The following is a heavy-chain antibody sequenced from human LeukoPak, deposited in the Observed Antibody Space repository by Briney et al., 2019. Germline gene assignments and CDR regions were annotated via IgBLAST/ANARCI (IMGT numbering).Heavy chain of an antibody. Sequence: SVKVSCKASGGTFSSYAISWVRQAPGQGLEWMGGIIPIFGTANYARKFQGRVTITADESTSTAYMELSSLRSEDTAVYYCARDRGYCSSTSCYSRKGEIDYWGQGTLVTVSS. J-gene: IGHJ4*02. D-gene: IGHD2-2*01. V-gene: IGHV1-69*13. CDR2: IIPIFGTA. CDR1: GGTFSSYA. CDR3: ARDRGYCSSTSCYSRKGEIDY.